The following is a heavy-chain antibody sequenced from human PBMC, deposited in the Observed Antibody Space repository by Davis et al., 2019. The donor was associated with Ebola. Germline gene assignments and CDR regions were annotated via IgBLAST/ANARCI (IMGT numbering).Heavy chain of an antibody. V-gene: IGHV1-18*01. J-gene: IGHJ6*02. Sequence: ASVKVSCKASGYTFTDYVLTWVRQAPGQGLEWMGWISAYNGNTNYAQKLQGRVTMTTDTSTSTAYMELRSLRSDDTAVYYCARGRIVATITRRYYGMDVWGQGTTVTVSS. CDR3: ARGRIVATITRRYYGMDV. CDR1: GYTFTDYV. CDR2: ISAYNGNT. D-gene: IGHD5-12*01.